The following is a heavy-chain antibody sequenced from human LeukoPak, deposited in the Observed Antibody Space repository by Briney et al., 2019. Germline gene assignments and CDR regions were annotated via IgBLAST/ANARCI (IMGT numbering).Heavy chain of an antibody. CDR1: GFTFSSYS. Sequence: GGSLRLSCAASGFTFSSYSMNWVRQAPGKGLEWVSYISISSGTIYYADSVKGRFTISRDNAKNSLYLQMNSLRAEDTAVYYCARTDAFGMWGQGTMVTVSS. CDR2: ISISSGTI. J-gene: IGHJ3*02. V-gene: IGHV3-48*01. CDR3: ARTDAFGM.